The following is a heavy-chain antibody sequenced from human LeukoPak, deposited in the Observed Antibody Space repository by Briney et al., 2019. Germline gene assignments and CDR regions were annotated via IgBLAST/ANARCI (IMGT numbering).Heavy chain of an antibody. D-gene: IGHD3-22*01. J-gene: IGHJ4*02. V-gene: IGHV1-18*01. Sequence: GASVKVSCKASGYTFTSYGISWVRQAPGQGLEWMGWISAYNGNTNYAQKLHGRVTMTTDTSTSTAYMELRSLRSDDTAVYYCARDLVNYYDSSGYYYWGQGTLVTVSS. CDR2: ISAYNGNT. CDR1: GYTFTSYG. CDR3: ARDLVNYYDSSGYYY.